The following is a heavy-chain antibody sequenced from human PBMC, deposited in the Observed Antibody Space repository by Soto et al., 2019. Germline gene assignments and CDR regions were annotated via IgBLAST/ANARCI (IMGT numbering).Heavy chain of an antibody. Sequence: ESLKISCKGSGYSFTSYWIGWVRQMPGKGLEWMGIIYPGDSDTRYSPSFQGQVTVSADKSISTAYLQWSSLKASDTAMYYCARRATSAYSSSWDFGFWGQGTLVTVSS. CDR3: ARRATSAYSSSWDFGF. J-gene: IGHJ4*02. CDR1: GYSFTSYW. V-gene: IGHV5-51*01. CDR2: IYPGDSDT. D-gene: IGHD6-13*01.